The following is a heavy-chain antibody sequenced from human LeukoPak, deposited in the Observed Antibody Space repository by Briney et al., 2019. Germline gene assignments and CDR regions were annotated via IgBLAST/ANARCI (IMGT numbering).Heavy chain of an antibody. CDR2: IYYSGST. Sequence: SETLSLTCTVSGGSISSGGYYWSWIRQHPGKGLEWIGYIYYSGSTYYNPSLKSRVTISVDTSKNQFSLKLSSVTAADTAVYYCARGLRFLGWLSSYFDYWGQGTLVTVSS. CDR1: GGSISSGGYY. V-gene: IGHV4-31*03. D-gene: IGHD3-3*01. J-gene: IGHJ4*02. CDR3: ARGLRFLGWLSSYFDY.